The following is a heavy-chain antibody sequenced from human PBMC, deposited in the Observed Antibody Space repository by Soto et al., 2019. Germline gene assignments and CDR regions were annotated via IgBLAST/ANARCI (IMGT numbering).Heavy chain of an antibody. CDR2: ISYDGSNK. J-gene: IGHJ3*02. Sequence: QVQLVESGGGVVQPGRSLRLSCAASGFTFSSYAMHWVRQAPGKGLEWVAVISYDGSNKYYADSVNGRFTISRDNSKNTLYLQMNSLRAEDTAVYYCARDQGSSCYHAFDIWGQGTMVTVSS. CDR1: GFTFSSYA. D-gene: IGHD6-13*01. V-gene: IGHV3-30-3*01. CDR3: ARDQGSSCYHAFDI.